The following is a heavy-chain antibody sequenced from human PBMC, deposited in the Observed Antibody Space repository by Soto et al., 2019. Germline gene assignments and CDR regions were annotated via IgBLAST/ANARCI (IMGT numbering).Heavy chain of an antibody. CDR1: GFTFSSYS. Sequence: GGSLRFSCAASGFTFSSYSMNWVRQAPGKGLEWVSYISSSGSTIYYADSVKGRFTISRDNAKNSLYLQMNSLRAEDTAVYYCARDKGITIFGVANDAFDIWGQGTMVTVSS. CDR2: ISSSGSTI. J-gene: IGHJ3*02. V-gene: IGHV3-48*04. D-gene: IGHD3-3*01. CDR3: ARDKGITIFGVANDAFDI.